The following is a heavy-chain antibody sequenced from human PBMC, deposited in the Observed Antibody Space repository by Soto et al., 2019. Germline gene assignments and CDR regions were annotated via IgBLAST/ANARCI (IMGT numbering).Heavy chain of an antibody. J-gene: IGHJ6*02. CDR1: GYTFTSYG. V-gene: IGHV1-18*01. CDR2: ISAYNGNT. CDR3: ARDMYYDSSCYTPNDGMDF. Sequence: ASVKVSCKASGYTFTSYGISWVRQAPGQGLEWMGWISAYNGNTNYAQKLQGRVTMTTNTSTSTAYMELRSLRSDDTAVYYCARDMYYDSSCYTPNDGMDFRGQGTTVTGSS. D-gene: IGHD3-22*01.